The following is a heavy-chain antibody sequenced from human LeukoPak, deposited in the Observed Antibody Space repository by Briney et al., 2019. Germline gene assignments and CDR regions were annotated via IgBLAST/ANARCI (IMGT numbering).Heavy chain of an antibody. Sequence: GGSLRLSCAASRFTFNSYAMSWVRQAPGKGLEWVSVIGGSNGITFYVGSVKGRFTISRDNSENTLYLQMNGLTAEDTAMYYCAGDSYQDYYGRFDPWGQGTLVIVSS. V-gene: IGHV3-23*01. CDR2: IGGSNGIT. D-gene: IGHD3-10*01. J-gene: IGHJ5*02. CDR3: AGDSYQDYYGRFDP. CDR1: RFTFNSYA.